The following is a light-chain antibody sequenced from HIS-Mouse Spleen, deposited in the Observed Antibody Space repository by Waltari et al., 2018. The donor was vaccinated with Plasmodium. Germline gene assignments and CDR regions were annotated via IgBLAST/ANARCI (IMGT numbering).Light chain of an antibody. CDR2: GAS. V-gene: IGKV3-15*01. CDR3: QQYNNWPPYT. J-gene: IGKJ2*01. Sequence: EIVITQSPATLSVAPGERATLPCRASQSVSSNLAWYQQKPGQAPRHLIYGASTRATGIPARFSGSGSGTEFTLTISSLQSEDFAVYYCQQYNNWPPYTFGQGTKLEIK. CDR1: QSVSSN.